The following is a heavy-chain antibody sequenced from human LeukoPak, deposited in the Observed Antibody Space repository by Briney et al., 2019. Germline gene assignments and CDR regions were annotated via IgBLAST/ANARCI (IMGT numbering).Heavy chain of an antibody. D-gene: IGHD3-3*01. CDR1: GFTFSSYG. CDR3: AKDSRPILRFHYYYGMDV. Sequence: GRSLRLSCAASGFTFSSYGMHGVRQAPGKGLEWVAVISYDGSNKYYADSVKGRFTISRDNSKNTLYLQMNSLRAEDTAVYYCAKDSRPILRFHYYYGMDVWGQGTTVTVSS. J-gene: IGHJ6*01. V-gene: IGHV3-30*18. CDR2: ISYDGSNK.